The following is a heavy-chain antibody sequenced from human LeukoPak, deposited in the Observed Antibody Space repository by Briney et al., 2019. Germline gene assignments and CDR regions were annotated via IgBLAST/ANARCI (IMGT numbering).Heavy chain of an antibody. J-gene: IGHJ4*02. CDR2: MNSDGRTT. CDR3: VRGLNGNSDS. D-gene: IGHD2-8*01. Sequence: GESLRLSCAASGFTFSSSWMRWVRQAPGKGLIWVSRMNSDGRTTTYADSVKGRFTISRDNAKNTLFLQMNSLTADDTAVYYCVRGLNGNSDSWGQGALVTVSS. CDR1: GFTFSSSW. V-gene: IGHV3-74*01.